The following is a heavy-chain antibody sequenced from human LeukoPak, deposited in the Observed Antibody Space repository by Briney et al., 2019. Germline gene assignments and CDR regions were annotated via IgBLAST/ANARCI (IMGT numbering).Heavy chain of an antibody. V-gene: IGHV4-34*01. Sequence: SETLSLTCAVYGGSFSGYYWSWIRQPPGKGLEWIGEINHSGSTNYNPSLESRVTISVDTSKNQFSLKLSSVTAADTAVYYCARGRYCSGGSCRNWFDPWGQGTLVTVSS. D-gene: IGHD2-15*01. CDR1: GGSFSGYY. CDR2: INHSGST. J-gene: IGHJ5*02. CDR3: ARGRYCSGGSCRNWFDP.